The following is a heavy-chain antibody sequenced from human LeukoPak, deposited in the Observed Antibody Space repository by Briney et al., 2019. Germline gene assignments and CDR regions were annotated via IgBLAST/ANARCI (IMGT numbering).Heavy chain of an antibody. CDR2: ITPIFGTA. V-gene: IGHV1-69*06. D-gene: IGHD4-23*01. CDR3: ASITVVKDGVYYFDY. CDR1: GGTFSSYA. Sequence: ASVKVSCKASGGTFSSYAISWVRQAPGQGLEWMGRITPIFGTANYAQKFQGRVTITADKSTSTAYMELSSLRSEDTAVYYCASITVVKDGVYYFDYWGQGTLVTVSS. J-gene: IGHJ4*02.